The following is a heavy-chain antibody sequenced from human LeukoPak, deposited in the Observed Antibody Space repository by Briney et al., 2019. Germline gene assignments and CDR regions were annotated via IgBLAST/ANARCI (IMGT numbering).Heavy chain of an antibody. CDR2: MNPNSGNT. V-gene: IGHV1-8*01. Sequence: GASVKVSCKASGYTFTSYDINWVRQATGQGLEWMGWMNPNSGNTGYAQKFQGRVTMTRNTSTSTAYMELSSLRSEDTAVYYCARGPFFTTVTRDYWGQGTLVTVSS. D-gene: IGHD4-17*01. CDR1: GYTFTSYD. J-gene: IGHJ4*02. CDR3: ARGPFFTTVTRDY.